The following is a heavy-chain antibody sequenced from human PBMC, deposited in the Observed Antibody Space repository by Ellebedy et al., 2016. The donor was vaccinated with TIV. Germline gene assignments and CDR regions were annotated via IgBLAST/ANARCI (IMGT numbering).Heavy chain of an antibody. V-gene: IGHV3-21*01. CDR2: ISSSSSYI. D-gene: IGHD3-9*01. J-gene: IGHJ6*02. CDR1: GFTFSSYS. Sequence: GESLKISXAASGFTFSSYSMNWVRQAPGKGLEWVSSISSSSSYIYYADSVKGRFTISRDNAKNSLYLQMNSLRAEDTAVYYCARSGLTGSHYYYGMDVWGQGTTVTVSS. CDR3: ARSGLTGSHYYYGMDV.